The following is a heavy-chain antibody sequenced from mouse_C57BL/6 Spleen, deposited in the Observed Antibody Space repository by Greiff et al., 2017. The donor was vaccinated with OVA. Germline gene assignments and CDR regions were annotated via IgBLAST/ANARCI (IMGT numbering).Heavy chain of an antibody. CDR2: INPNNGGT. V-gene: IGHV1-18*01. Sequence: VQLQQSGPELVKPGASVKISCKASGYTFTDYNMDWVKQSHGKSLEWIGDINPNNGGTIYNQKFKGKATLTVDKSSSTAYMELRSLTSEDTAVYYCARGRLPPDYFDYWGQGTTLTVSS. J-gene: IGHJ2*01. CDR1: GYTFTDYN. D-gene: IGHD2-2*01. CDR3: ARGRLPPDYFDY.